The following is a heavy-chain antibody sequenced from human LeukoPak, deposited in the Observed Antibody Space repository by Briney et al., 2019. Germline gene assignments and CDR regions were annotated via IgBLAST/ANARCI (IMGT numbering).Heavy chain of an antibody. CDR1: SGSISTSNW. V-gene: IGHV4-4*02. Sequence: SETLSLTCAVSSGSISTSNWWSWVRQPPGKGLEWIAEIHHSGSTNYNPSLKSRVTISVDKSKNQFSLKLSSVTAADTAVYYCASKTAAGLIGWGQGTLVTVSS. CDR3: ASKTAAGLIG. CDR2: IHHSGST. J-gene: IGHJ4*02. D-gene: IGHD6-13*01.